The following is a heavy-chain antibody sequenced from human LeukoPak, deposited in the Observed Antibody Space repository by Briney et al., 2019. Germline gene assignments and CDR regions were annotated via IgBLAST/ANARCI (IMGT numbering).Heavy chain of an antibody. CDR3: ARGTRGYFDY. Sequence: SETLSLTCAVSGGSISSSGYSWSWIRQPPGKGLEWIGYIYHSGSTYYNPSLKSRVTISVDRSKNQFSLKLSSVTAADTAVYYCARGTRGYFDYWGQGTLVTVSS. D-gene: IGHD6-13*01. CDR1: GGSISSSGYS. V-gene: IGHV4-30-2*01. CDR2: IYHSGST. J-gene: IGHJ4*02.